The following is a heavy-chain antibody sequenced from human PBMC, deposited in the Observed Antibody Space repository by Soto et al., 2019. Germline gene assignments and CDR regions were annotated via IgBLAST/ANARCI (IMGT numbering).Heavy chain of an antibody. Sequence: GGSLRLSCAASGFTFSSYSMNWVRQAPGKGLEWVSSISSSSSYIYYADSVKGRFTISRDNVKNSLYLQMNSLRAEDTAVYYCARELSRRPPQGTAKKNYYYYYGMDVWGQGTTVTVS. CDR2: ISSSSSYI. J-gene: IGHJ6*02. CDR1: GFTFSSYS. D-gene: IGHD2-8*02. V-gene: IGHV3-21*01. CDR3: ARELSRRPPQGTAKKNYYYYYGMDV.